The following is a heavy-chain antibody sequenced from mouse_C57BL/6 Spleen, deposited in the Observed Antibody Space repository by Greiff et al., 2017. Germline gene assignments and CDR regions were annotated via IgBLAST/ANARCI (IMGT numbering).Heavy chain of an antibody. CDR2: IYPGDGDT. D-gene: IGHD1-1*01. CDR3: ARDYGSSYAY. CDR1: GYEFSSSW. Sequence: VQLVESGPELVKPGASVKISCKASGYEFSSSWMNWVKQRPGKGLEWIGRIYPGDGDTNYNGKFKGKATLTADKSSSTAYMQLSSLTSEDSAVYFCARDYGSSYAYWGQGALVTVAA. V-gene: IGHV1-82*01. J-gene: IGHJ3*01.